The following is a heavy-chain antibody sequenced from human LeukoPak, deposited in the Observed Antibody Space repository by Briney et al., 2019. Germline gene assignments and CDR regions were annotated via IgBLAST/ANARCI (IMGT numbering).Heavy chain of an antibody. V-gene: IGHV1-46*03. CDR3: ARPPGNYFGVVTYYYYYMDV. CDR1: GYTFTSYY. J-gene: IGHJ6*03. Sequence: ASVKVSCKASGYTFTSYYMHWVRQAPGQGLEWMGIINPSGGSTSYAQKFQGRVTMTRDTSTSTVYMELSSLSSEDTAVYYCARPPGNYFGVVTYYYYYMDVWGKGTTVTVSS. D-gene: IGHD3-3*01. CDR2: INPSGGST.